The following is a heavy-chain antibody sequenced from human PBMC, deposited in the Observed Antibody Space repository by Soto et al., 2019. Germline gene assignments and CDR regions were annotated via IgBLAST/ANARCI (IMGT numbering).Heavy chain of an antibody. D-gene: IGHD6-19*01. CDR3: ARLSSSPETGWPHFDY. CDR1: GGSVSNSY. CDR2: IHDSGTT. J-gene: IGHJ4*02. V-gene: IGHV4-59*08. Sequence: SETLSLTCTVSGGSVSNSYCCWIWQPQGKGLEWIGYIHDSGTTDYNPSLKSRVTISVDTSKSQFSLKKTSVTAADTAVYYCARLSSSPETGWPHFDYWGQGSLVTV.